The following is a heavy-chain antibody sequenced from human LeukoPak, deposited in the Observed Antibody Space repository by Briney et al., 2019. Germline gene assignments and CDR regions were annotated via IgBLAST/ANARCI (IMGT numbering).Heavy chain of an antibody. CDR2: ISRTGDTT. J-gene: IGHJ4*02. D-gene: IGHD2-15*01. Sequence: GGSLRLSCAASGFTLNSYVMTWVRQAPGKGLEWVSSISRTGDTTYYADSVKGRFTISRDNSKNTLYLQMNSLRGDDTAIYYCAKLVGATMTSDYWGQGILVTVSS. CDR1: GFTLNSYV. CDR3: AKLVGATMTSDY. V-gene: IGHV3-23*01.